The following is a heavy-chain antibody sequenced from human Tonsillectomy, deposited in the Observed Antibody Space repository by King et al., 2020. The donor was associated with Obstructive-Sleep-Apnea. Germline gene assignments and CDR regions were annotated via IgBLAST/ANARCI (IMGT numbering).Heavy chain of an antibody. D-gene: IGHD1-26*01. CDR2: IKNKENKNTT. CDR3: AKDLGSPIVGTQ. V-gene: IGHV3-72*01. Sequence: DVQLVEAGGGLVQTGGSLRLSCAASGFTFSEHYMDWGRQGPGKGPGWVGRIKNKENKNTTEYAASVKGRVTILRDDSQNSLYLQMNSLRTEDTAVYYCAKDLGSPIVGTQWGQGTPVTV. J-gene: IGHJ4*02. CDR1: GFTFSEHY.